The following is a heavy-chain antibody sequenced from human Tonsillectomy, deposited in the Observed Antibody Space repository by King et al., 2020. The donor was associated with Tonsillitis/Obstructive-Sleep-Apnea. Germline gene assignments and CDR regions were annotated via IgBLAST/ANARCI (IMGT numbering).Heavy chain of an antibody. CDR1: GFSFSTSGVG. V-gene: IGHV2-5*02. D-gene: IGHD4-17*01. Sequence: TLKESGPTLVKPTQTLTLTCTFSGFSFSTSGVGVGWIRQPPGKALEWLTVIYWDDDKRYSPSLKSRVTITKDTSKNQVVLTMTNMDPVDTATYSCAHSGADYGDYGGYFDLWGRGTLVTVSS. CDR3: AHSGADYGDYGGYFDL. CDR2: IYWDDDK. J-gene: IGHJ2*01.